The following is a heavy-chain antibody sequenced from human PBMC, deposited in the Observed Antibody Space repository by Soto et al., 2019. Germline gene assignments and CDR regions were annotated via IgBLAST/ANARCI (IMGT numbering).Heavy chain of an antibody. D-gene: IGHD2-2*01. CDR1: GGSFSGYY. V-gene: IGHV4-34*01. J-gene: IGHJ3*02. CDR2: INHSGST. Sequence: QVQLQQWGAGLLKPSETLSLTCAVYGGSFSGYYWTWIRQTPGKGLEWIGEINHSGSTNYNPSLKNRVSISADRSKKQFSLTLTSVTAADTAVYYCARGECSSNYCFTRWALDIWGQGTVVTVSS. CDR3: ARGECSSNYCFTRWALDI.